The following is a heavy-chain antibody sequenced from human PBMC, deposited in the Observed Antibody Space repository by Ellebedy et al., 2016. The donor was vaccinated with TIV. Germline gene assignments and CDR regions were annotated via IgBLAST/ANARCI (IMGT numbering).Heavy chain of an antibody. CDR1: GGSISSYY. J-gene: IGHJ4*02. V-gene: IGHV4-59*13. CDR3: ARDSGYDLAFGY. CDR2: IYYSGST. Sequence: SETLSLTXTVSGGSISSYYWSWIRQPPGKGLEWIGYIYYSGSTNYNPSLKSRVTISVDTSKDQFSLKLSSVTAADTAVYYCARDSGYDLAFGYWGQGTLVTVSS. D-gene: IGHD5-12*01.